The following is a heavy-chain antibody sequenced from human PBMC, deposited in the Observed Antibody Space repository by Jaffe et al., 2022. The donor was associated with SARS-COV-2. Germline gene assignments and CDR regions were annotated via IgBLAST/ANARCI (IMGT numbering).Heavy chain of an antibody. CDR2: IYPGDSDP. CDR3: AKGMAAMTAFDY. D-gene: IGHD5-12*01. V-gene: IGHV5-51*01. J-gene: IGHJ4*02. CDR1: GYRFSSYW. Sequence: EVQLVQSGAEVKKPGESLKLSCKGSGYRFSSYWIGWVRQMPGKGLEWMGIIYPGDSDPRYSPSFQGQVTISTDKAINTAYLQWSSLKASDTAIYYCAKGMAAMTAFDYWGQGTLVTVSS.